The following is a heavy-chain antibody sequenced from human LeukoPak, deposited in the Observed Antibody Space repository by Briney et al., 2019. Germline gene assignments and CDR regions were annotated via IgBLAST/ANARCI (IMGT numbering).Heavy chain of an antibody. D-gene: IGHD5-18*01. CDR1: GFTFSSYG. CDR3: AKGGYSYGYLYYYMDV. V-gene: IGHV3-33*06. J-gene: IGHJ6*03. Sequence: GGSLRLSCAASGFTFSSYGMHWVRQAPGKGLEGVAVIWYDGSNKYYADSVKGRFTISRDNSKNTLYLQMNSLRAEDTAVYYCAKGGYSYGYLYYYMDVWGKGTTVTVSS. CDR2: IWYDGSNK.